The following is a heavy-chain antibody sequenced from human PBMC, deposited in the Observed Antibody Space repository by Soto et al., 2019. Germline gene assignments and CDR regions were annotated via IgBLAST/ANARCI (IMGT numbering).Heavy chain of an antibody. D-gene: IGHD6-13*01. CDR2: IYPGDSDT. CDR3: ARISRSSWYYYDGMDV. Sequence: VVLRTIYRLVSRYSSSRYWLGWLHQMPGKGLEWMGIIYPGDSDTRYSPSFQGQVTISADKSISTAYLQWSSLKASDTAMYYCARISRSSWYYYDGMDVWCQGTAVTVS. V-gene: IGHV5-51*07. CDR1: RYSSSRYW. J-gene: IGHJ6*02.